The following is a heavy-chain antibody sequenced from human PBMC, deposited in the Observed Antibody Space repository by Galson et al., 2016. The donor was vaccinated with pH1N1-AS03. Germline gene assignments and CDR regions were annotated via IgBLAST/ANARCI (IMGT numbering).Heavy chain of an antibody. V-gene: IGHV1-69*06. CDR2: IIAMFGPA. CDR3: ARDANYDFWSGHDAFDI. J-gene: IGHJ3*02. Sequence: SVKVSCKASGGTFSSYAISWVRQAPGQGLEWMGGIIAMFGPANYAQKVQGRVTITADKSTSTAYMELSSLRSEDTAVYYCARDANYDFWSGHDAFDIWGQGTMVTVSS. CDR1: GGTFSSYA. D-gene: IGHD3-3*01.